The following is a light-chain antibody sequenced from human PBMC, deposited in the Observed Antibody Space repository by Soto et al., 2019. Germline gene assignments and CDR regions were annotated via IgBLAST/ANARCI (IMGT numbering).Light chain of an antibody. CDR1: QSVSSY. CDR2: DAS. CDR3: QQPYT. Sequence: EIVLTQSPATLSLSPGERATLSCRASQSVSSYLAWYQQKPGQAPRLLIYDASNRATGIPARFSGSGSGTDFTLTISSLEPEDFAVYYCQQPYTFGQGTKLAIK. V-gene: IGKV3-11*01. J-gene: IGKJ2*01.